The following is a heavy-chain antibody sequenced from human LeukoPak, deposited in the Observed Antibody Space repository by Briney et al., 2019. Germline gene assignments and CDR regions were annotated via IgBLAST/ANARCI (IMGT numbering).Heavy chain of an antibody. D-gene: IGHD6-19*01. Sequence: GGSLRLSCAASGFTFSSYAMSWVRQAPEKGLEWVSAISGSGGSTYYADSVKGRFTISRDNSKNTLYLQMNSLRAEDTAVYYCAKWSSGWYSDYYGMDVWGQGTTVTVSS. CDR2: ISGSGGST. J-gene: IGHJ6*02. CDR1: GFTFSSYA. V-gene: IGHV3-23*01. CDR3: AKWSSGWYSDYYGMDV.